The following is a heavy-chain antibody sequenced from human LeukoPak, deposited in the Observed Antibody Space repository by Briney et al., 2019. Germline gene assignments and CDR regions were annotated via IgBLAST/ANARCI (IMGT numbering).Heavy chain of an antibody. D-gene: IGHD2-2*01. V-gene: IGHV1-2*06. CDR3: ARVHSTEYYYDY. CDR1: GYTFTGYY. J-gene: IGHJ4*02. CDR2: INPNSGGT. Sequence: ASVKVSCKASGYTFTGYYMHWVRQAPGQGLEWMGRINPNSGGTNYAQKFQGRVTMTRDTSISTAYMELSSLRSEDTAVYYCARVHSTEYYYDYWGQGTLVTVSS.